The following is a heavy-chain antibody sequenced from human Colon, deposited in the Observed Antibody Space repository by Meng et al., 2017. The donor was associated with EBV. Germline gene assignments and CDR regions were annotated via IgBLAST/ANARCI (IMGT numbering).Heavy chain of an antibody. Sequence: QLRESGLGLVMPSETLALTCTVSGGPISRTGTCGGWIRQPPGKGLEWIGSQCHADDTYYNPSLMGRVTISVDTSKNQVSLKLTSVTAADTSIYYCARHTFSGNPGGIDSWGQGILVTVSS. V-gene: IGHV4-39*01. CDR3: ARHTFSGNPGGIDS. D-gene: IGHD4-23*01. CDR2: QCHADDT. J-gene: IGHJ4*02. CDR1: GGPISRTGTC.